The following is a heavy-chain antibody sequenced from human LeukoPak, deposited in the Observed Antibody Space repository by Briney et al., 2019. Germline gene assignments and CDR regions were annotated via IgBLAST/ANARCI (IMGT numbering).Heavy chain of an antibody. CDR3: ARGDNWNPFDY. V-gene: IGHV1-46*01. CDR2: INPSGGST. CDR1: GYTFTSYY. J-gene: IGHJ4*02. Sequence: ASVKVSCKASGYTFTSYYMHWVRQAPGQGLEWMGIINPSGGSTSYAQKFQGRVTITTDESTSTAYMELSSLRSEDTAVYYCARGDNWNPFDYWGQGTLVTVSS. D-gene: IGHD1-20*01.